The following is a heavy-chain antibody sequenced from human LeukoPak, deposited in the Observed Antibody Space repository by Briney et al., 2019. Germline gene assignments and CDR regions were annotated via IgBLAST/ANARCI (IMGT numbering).Heavy chain of an antibody. CDR1: GFTFSSYA. J-gene: IGHJ4*02. D-gene: IGHD6-13*01. CDR2: ISGSGRNT. V-gene: IGHV3-23*01. Sequence: GGSLRLSCAASGFTFSSYAMNWVRQAPGKGLEWVSVISGSGRNTYYADSVKGRFTISRDNFKNTLYLQMNSLRADDTAVYYCAKSSIDSSWYDLFDYWGQGTLVTVSS. CDR3: AKSSIDSSWYDLFDY.